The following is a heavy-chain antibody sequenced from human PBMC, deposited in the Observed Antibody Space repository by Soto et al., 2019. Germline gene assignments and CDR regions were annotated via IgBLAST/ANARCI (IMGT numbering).Heavy chain of an antibody. Sequence: QVQLVESGGGVVQPGRSLRLSCAASGFTFSSYGMHWVRQAPGKGLEWVAVISYDGSNKYYADSVKGRFTISRDNSKNPLYLQMNSLRAEDTAVYYCARRGWDAFDIWGQGTMVTVSS. J-gene: IGHJ3*02. CDR3: ARRGWDAFDI. CDR1: GFTFSSYG. CDR2: ISYDGSNK. V-gene: IGHV3-30*03.